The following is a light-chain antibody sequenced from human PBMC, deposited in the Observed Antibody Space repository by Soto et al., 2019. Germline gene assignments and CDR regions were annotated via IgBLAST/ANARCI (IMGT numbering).Light chain of an antibody. CDR1: SSDVGGYSY. V-gene: IGLV2-14*01. CDR2: EVS. CDR3: SSYTSSSTPYV. J-gene: IGLJ1*01. Sequence: QSALTQPASVSGSPGQSITISCTGTSSDVGGYSYVSWYQQHPGKAPKLMIYEVSNRPSGVSNRFSVSKSGNTASLTISGLQAEDEADYYCSSYTSSSTPYVFGTGTKLTVL.